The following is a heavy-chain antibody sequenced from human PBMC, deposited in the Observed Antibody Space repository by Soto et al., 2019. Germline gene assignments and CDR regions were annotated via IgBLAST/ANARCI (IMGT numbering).Heavy chain of an antibody. CDR2: ISGSGGST. D-gene: IGHD6-19*01. J-gene: IGHJ4*02. V-gene: IGHV3-23*01. Sequence: GGSLRLSCAASGFTFSSYAMSWVRQAPGKGLEWVSAISGSGGSTYYADSVKGRFTISRDNSKNTLYLQMNSLRAEDTAVYYCAKDTAVAGTREIDYWGQGTLVTVSS. CDR3: AKDTAVAGTREIDY. CDR1: GFTFSSYA.